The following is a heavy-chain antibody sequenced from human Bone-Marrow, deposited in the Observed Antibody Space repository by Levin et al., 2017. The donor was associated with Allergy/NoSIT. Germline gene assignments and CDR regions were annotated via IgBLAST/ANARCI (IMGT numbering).Heavy chain of an antibody. CDR1: GGSVSSGSYY. Sequence: SETLSLTCTVSGGSVSSGSYYWSWIRQPPGKGLEWIAYIYHSGSTKYNPSLKSRATISLDTSRNQFSLRLTSLTAADTAVYCCARGSYFGGLSFDCWGKGTLVTVSS. D-gene: IGHD4-23*01. V-gene: IGHV4-61*01. J-gene: IGHJ4*02. CDR3: ARGSYFGGLSFDC. CDR2: IYHSGST.